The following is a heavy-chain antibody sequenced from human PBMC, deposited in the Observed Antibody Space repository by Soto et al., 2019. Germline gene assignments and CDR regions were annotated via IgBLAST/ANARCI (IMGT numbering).Heavy chain of an antibody. V-gene: IGHV4-30-2*01. CDR1: GGSISSCGYS. Sequence: SETLSLTCAVSGGSISSCGYSLSWIRQPPGKGLEWIGYVTHSGTAYSIPSLNGRLTLSVDSSQTQFSLKLTSVTAADSAFYYCARIHWAQSSLDYWGRGILVTVSS. J-gene: IGHJ4*02. CDR2: VTHSGTA. D-gene: IGHD6-19*01. CDR3: ARIHWAQSSLDY.